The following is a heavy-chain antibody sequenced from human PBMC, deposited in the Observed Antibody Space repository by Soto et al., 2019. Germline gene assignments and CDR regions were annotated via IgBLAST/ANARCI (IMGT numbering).Heavy chain of an antibody. V-gene: IGHV1-58*01. J-gene: IGHJ4*02. CDR1: GFTFSSSA. D-gene: IGHD5-12*01. CDR2: IDVGSANA. Sequence: SVKVSCKTSGFTFSSSAVHWVRQARGHRLQWIGRIDVGSANANYAHMLQERVTISRDMSTSTAYMELSSLRPEDTAVYYCARVLGGYDTYYFDYWGQGTLVTVSS. CDR3: ARVLGGYDTYYFDY.